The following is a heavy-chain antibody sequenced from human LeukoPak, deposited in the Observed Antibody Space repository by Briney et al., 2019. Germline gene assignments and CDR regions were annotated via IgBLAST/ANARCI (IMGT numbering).Heavy chain of an antibody. J-gene: IGHJ4*02. D-gene: IGHD2-2*01. Sequence: GGSLRLSCADSGFTFSSYWMHWVRQAPGKGLVWVSRVNADGSATHYADSVKGRFTISRNNAENTVHLQMNSLRAEDTAVYYCTRASWDLAFDYWGQGILVSVSS. CDR2: VNADGSAT. CDR3: TRASWDLAFDY. V-gene: IGHV3-74*01. CDR1: GFTFSSYW.